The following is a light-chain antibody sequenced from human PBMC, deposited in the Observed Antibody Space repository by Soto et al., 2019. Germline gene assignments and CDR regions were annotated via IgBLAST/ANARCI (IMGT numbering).Light chain of an antibody. V-gene: IGLV2-14*01. Sequence: QSALTQPASVSGSPGQSITISCTGTSSDVGSYNYVSWYQHHPGKAPKLIISDVSNRPSGVSNRFSASKSGNTASLTISGLQAEDEADYYCSSYTTSSTQVFGGGTKLTVL. CDR2: DVS. J-gene: IGLJ2*01. CDR3: SSYTTSSTQV. CDR1: SSDVGSYNY.